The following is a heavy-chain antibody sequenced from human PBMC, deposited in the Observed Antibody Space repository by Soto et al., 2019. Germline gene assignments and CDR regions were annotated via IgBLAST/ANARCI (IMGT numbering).Heavy chain of an antibody. CDR3: AKGDSDYYFDS. J-gene: IGHJ4*02. V-gene: IGHV3-23*01. CDR1: GFTFSTYV. CDR2: ISASGSDG. D-gene: IGHD4-4*01. Sequence: GGSLRLSCAASGFTFSTYVMAWVRQARGRGLEWVSGISASGSDGFYTDSVKGRFIISRDNSKNTLYLQMNSLRVDDTALYFCAKGDSDYYFDSLGQGTLVNVSS.